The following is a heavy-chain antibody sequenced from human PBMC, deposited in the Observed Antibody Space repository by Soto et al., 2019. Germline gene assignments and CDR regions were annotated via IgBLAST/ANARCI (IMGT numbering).Heavy chain of an antibody. CDR1: GCTFTSYY. CDR2: INPSGGST. J-gene: IGHJ6*02. V-gene: IGHV1-46*01. D-gene: IGHD3-22*01. CDR3: ARDGYDSSALGYYYGMDV. Sequence: AAVKVSCKASGCTFTSYYMHWVRQAPGQGLEWMGIINPSGGSTSYAQKFQGRVTMTRDTSTSTVYMELSSLRSEDTAVYYCARDGYDSSALGYYYGMDVWGQGTTVTVSS.